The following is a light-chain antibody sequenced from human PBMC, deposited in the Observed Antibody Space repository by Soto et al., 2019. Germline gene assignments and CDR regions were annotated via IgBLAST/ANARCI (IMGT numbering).Light chain of an antibody. V-gene: IGLV4-69*01. CDR3: QTWVTGPPWV. J-gene: IGLJ3*02. Sequence: QSVLTQSPSASASLGASVKLTCTLSSGHSTYAIAWHQQQPEKGPRYLMKLNNDGSHTKGDGIPDRFSGSSSGAERHLTISSLQSEDEADYYCQTWVTGPPWVFGGGTKLTVL. CDR1: SGHSTYA. CDR2: LNNDGSH.